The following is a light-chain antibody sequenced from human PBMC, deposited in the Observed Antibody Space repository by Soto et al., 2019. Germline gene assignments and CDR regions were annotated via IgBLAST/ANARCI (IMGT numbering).Light chain of an antibody. CDR1: QSVSSN. CDR3: QQYDNWPQT. Sequence: EIVMTQSPATLSVSPGDRATRSCRASQSVSSNLAWYQQKPGQAPRLLIYGASTRATGIPARFSGTGSGTDFTLTVSSLQSEDFAVYYCQQYDNWPQTFGQGTKVDIK. CDR2: GAS. V-gene: IGKV3-15*01. J-gene: IGKJ1*01.